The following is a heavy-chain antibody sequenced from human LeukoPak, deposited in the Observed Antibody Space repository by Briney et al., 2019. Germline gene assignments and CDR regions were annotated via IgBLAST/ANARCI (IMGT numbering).Heavy chain of an antibody. Sequence: GGSLRLSCAASGFTFSSNGMHWVRQAPGKGLEWVAVISYDGSNKYYADSVKGRFIISRDNSKNTLYLQMDSLRAEDTAVYYCAKTYYYDSTGYYYDYWGQGTLVTVSS. J-gene: IGHJ4*02. D-gene: IGHD3-22*01. CDR2: ISYDGSNK. CDR1: GFTFSSNG. V-gene: IGHV3-30*18. CDR3: AKTYYYDSTGYYYDY.